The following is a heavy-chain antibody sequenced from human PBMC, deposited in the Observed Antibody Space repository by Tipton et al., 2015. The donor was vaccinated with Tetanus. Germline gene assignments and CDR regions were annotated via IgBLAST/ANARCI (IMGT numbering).Heavy chain of an antibody. J-gene: IGHJ3*02. Sequence: SLRLSCAASGSTLSDYYMTWIRQAPGKGLEWVSYITGGGSSIYYADSVKGRFTISRDNSRDTLFLQMNSPTADDTAVYYCVRESESPGAFDMWGQGTVVAVS. CDR2: ITGGGSSI. CDR1: GSTLSDYY. V-gene: IGHV3-11*04. D-gene: IGHD1-1*01. CDR3: VRESESPGAFDM.